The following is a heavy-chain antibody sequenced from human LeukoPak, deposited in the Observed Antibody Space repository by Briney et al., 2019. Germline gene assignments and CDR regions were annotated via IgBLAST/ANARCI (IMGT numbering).Heavy chain of an antibody. Sequence: GGSLRLSCLASGFAFSGYAMTWVRQAPGKGLEWVSAVSGNGAITHYADSVKGRFTISRDNSKNTIYLQMNGLRADDTAVYYCAKDAPGESRDFDYWGQGTLVIVSS. CDR2: VSGNGAIT. CDR3: AKDAPGESRDFDY. D-gene: IGHD3-16*01. J-gene: IGHJ4*02. CDR1: GFAFSGYA. V-gene: IGHV3-23*01.